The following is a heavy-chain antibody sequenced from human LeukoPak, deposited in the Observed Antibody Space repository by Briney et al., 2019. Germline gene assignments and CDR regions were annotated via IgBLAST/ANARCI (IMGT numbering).Heavy chain of an antibody. CDR1: GFTVSSNY. CDR2: IYSGGST. CDR3: ARDLPPYYFDY. V-gene: IGHV3-66*01. J-gene: IGHJ4*02. Sequence: GGSLRLSCAASGFTVSSNYMGWVRQAPGKGLEWVSVIYSGGSTYYADSVKGRFTISRDNSKNTLYLQMNSLRAEDTAVYYCARDLPPYYFDYWGQGTLVTVSS.